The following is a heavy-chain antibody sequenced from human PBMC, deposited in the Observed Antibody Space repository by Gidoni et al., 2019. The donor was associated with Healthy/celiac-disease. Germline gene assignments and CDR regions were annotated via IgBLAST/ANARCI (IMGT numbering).Heavy chain of an antibody. CDR3: ARTVLRYFDWLSPAPYYFDY. J-gene: IGHJ4*02. D-gene: IGHD3-9*01. CDR2: IKHSGST. Sequence: QVQLQQWGAGLLKPSETLSLTCAVYGGSFSGYYWSWIRQPPGKGLEWIGEIKHSGSTNYNPSLKSRVTISVDTSKNQFSLKLSSVTAADTAVYYCARTVLRYFDWLSPAPYYFDYWGQGTLVTVSS. CDR1: GGSFSGYY. V-gene: IGHV4-34*01.